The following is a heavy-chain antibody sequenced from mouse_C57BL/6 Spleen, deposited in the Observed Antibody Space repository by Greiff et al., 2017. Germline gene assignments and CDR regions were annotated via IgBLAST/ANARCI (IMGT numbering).Heavy chain of an antibody. D-gene: IGHD1-1*02. J-gene: IGHJ1*03. CDR2: INPSNGGT. Sequence: VQLKQPGTELVKPGASVKLSCKASGYTFTSYWMHWVKQRPGQGLEWIGNINPSNGGTNYNEKFKSKATLTVDKSSSTAYMQLSSLTSEDSAVYYCARSLYGLYWYFDVWGTGTTVTVSS. CDR3: ARSLYGLYWYFDV. CDR1: GYTFTSYW. V-gene: IGHV1-53*01.